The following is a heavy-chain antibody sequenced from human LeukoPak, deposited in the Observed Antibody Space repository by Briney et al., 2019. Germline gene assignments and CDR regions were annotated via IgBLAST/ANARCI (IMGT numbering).Heavy chain of an antibody. CDR2: ISSSSSYI. J-gene: IGHJ4*02. CDR1: GFTFSSYS. D-gene: IGHD1-26*01. CDR3: ARVGSSGSYNEDY. V-gene: IGHV3-21*01. Sequence: PGGSLRLSCAASGFTFSSYSMNWVRQAPGKGLEWVSSISSSSSYIYYADSVKGRFTISRDNAKNSLYLQMNTLRAEDTAVYYCARVGSSGSYNEDYWGQGTLVTVST.